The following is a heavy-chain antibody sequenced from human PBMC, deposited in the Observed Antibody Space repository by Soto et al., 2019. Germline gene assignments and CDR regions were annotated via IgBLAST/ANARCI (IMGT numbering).Heavy chain of an antibody. V-gene: IGHV4-59*01. D-gene: IGHD3-16*01. CDR1: GVSISSYS. J-gene: IGHJ6*01. Sequence: SETRSLTCTVSGVSISSYSWRWIRQPPGKGLEWIGYIYFIGSTNYNPSLMSQVTISVDTSNNQFSLKLSSVTAADTAVYCCARVFGEVYNEPYCFSGLDVWRQGHTVLV. CDR3: ARVFGEVYNEPYCFSGLDV. CDR2: IYFIGST.